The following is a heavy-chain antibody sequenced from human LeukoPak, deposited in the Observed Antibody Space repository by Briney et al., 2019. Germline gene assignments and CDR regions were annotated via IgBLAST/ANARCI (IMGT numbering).Heavy chain of an antibody. CDR3: SRESGPFCPFGH. CDR2: ISYDGST. D-gene: IGHD1-26*01. V-gene: IGHV4-59*01. Sequence: PSETLSLTCTVSGGSINSASWSWIRQPPGKGLEWMGFISYDGSTSYNPSLGSRVTISTDTSRNQFSLDLSSVTAADTAVYYCSRESGPFCPFGHWGQGTLVAVTS. CDR1: GGSINSAS. J-gene: IGHJ4*02.